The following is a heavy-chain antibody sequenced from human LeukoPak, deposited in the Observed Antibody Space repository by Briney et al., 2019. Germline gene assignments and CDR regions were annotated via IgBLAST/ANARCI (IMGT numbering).Heavy chain of an antibody. J-gene: IGHJ3*02. CDR2: IYYSGST. Sequence: SETLSLTCTVSGAAISSYYWGWIRQPPGKGLEWIGSIYYSGSTYYNPSLKSRVTISVDTSKNQFSLKLSSVTAADTAVYYCATGRNDFWGPDAFDIWGQGTMVTVSS. D-gene: IGHD3-3*01. CDR3: ATGRNDFWGPDAFDI. CDR1: GAAISSYY. V-gene: IGHV4-39*01.